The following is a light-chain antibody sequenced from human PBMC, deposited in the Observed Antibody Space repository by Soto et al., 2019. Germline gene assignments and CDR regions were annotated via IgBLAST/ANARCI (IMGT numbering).Light chain of an antibody. CDR3: QQSYSIRT. CDR2: AAS. V-gene: IGKV1-39*01. J-gene: IGKJ1*01. Sequence: DTHMTQSPSSLSAFLGDRVIITCRAGQTISNYVNWYQQKPGKAPKVLIYAASTLQSGVPSRFSGSGSGADFTLTISSLQPEDFATYYCQQSYSIRTFGQGTKVDI. CDR1: QTISNY.